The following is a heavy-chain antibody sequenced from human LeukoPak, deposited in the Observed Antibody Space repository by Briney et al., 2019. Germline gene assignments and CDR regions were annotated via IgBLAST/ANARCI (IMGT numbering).Heavy chain of an antibody. CDR3: ARGEEYYDFWSGYHLYYFDY. CDR2: MNPNSGNT. Sequence: GASVKVSCKASGYTFTSYGINWVRQATGQGLEWMGWMNPNSGNTGYAQKFQGRVTMTRNTSISTAYMELSSLRSEDTAVYYCARGEEYYDFWSGYHLYYFDYWGQGTLVTVSS. D-gene: IGHD3-3*01. CDR1: GYTFTSYG. J-gene: IGHJ4*02. V-gene: IGHV1-8*02.